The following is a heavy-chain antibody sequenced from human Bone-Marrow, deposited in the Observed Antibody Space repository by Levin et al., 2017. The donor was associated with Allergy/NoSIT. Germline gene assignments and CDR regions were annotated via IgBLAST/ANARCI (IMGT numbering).Heavy chain of an antibody. D-gene: IGHD6-19*01. CDR3: VRVAVTGYGYFQH. CDR1: GYSFTNYF. Sequence: ASVKVSCKASGYSFTNYFMHWVRQAPGQRLEWLGWISGANGNTKNSQKFQGRVTLTRDTSASTGYMELSSLTSEDTAIYYCVRVAVTGYGYFQHWGQGTLVTVSS. V-gene: IGHV1-3*01. CDR2: ISGANGNT. J-gene: IGHJ1*01.